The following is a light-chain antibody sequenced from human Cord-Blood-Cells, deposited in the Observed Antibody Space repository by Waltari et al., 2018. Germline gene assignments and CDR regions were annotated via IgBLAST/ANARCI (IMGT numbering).Light chain of an antibody. V-gene: IGLV1-47*01. J-gene: IGLJ3*02. CDR3: AAWDDSLSGRV. CDR2: RNN. CDR1: STNLGSNH. Sequence: QSVLTQPPSASGPPGQRVPISCSGSSTNLGSNHVYWYQQLPGTAPKLLIYRNNQRPSGVPDRFSGSKSGTSAALAISGLRSEDEADYYCAAWDDSLSGRVFGGGTKLTVL.